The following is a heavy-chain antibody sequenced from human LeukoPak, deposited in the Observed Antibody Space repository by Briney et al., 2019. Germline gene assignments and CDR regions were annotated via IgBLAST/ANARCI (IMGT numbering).Heavy chain of an antibody. Sequence: GGSLRLSCAASGFTFSSYEMNWVRQAPGKGLEWVSAISGSGDNTYYADSVKGRFTISRDNSKNTLYLQMNSLRAEDTAVYYCAKVTYGSGTYGAFDYWGQGTLVTVSS. V-gene: IGHV3-23*01. D-gene: IGHD3-10*01. CDR2: ISGSGDNT. J-gene: IGHJ4*02. CDR3: AKVTYGSGTYGAFDY. CDR1: GFTFSSYE.